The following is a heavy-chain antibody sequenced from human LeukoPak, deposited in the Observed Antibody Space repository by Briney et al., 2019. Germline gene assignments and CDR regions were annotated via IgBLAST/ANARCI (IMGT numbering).Heavy chain of an antibody. CDR1: RFAFSTYA. D-gene: IGHD1-14*01. J-gene: IGHJ4*02. V-gene: IGHV3-23*01. CDR3: ANYRKPQGLDY. Sequence: GGSLRLSCAVSRFAFSTYAMTWVRRAPGQGLKYVSTISSNGADTYYADSVKGRFTISRDNSKNTLYLQMTSLRVEDTAVYYCANYRKPQGLDYWGQGTLVTVSS. CDR2: ISSNGADT.